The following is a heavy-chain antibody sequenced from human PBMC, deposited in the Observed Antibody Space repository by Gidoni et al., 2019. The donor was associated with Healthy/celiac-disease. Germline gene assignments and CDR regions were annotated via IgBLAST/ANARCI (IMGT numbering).Heavy chain of an antibody. V-gene: IGHV3-23*01. CDR1: GFTFSSYA. D-gene: IGHD3-3*01. CDR2: ISGSGGST. CDR3: AKTRGIFGDFDAFDI. Sequence: EVQLLESGGGLVQPGGSLSLSCAASGFTFSSYAMSWVRQAPGKGLEWVSAISGSGGSTYYAYSVKCRFTISRDNSKNTLYLQMNSLRAEDTAVYYCAKTRGIFGDFDAFDIWGQGTMVTVSS. J-gene: IGHJ3*02.